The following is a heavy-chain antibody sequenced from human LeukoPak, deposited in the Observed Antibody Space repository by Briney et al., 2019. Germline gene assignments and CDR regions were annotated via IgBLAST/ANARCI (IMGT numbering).Heavy chain of an antibody. J-gene: IGHJ4*02. V-gene: IGHV1-18*01. Sequence: ASVKVSCKASGYTFTSYGISWVRQAPGQGLEWMGWISAYNGNTNYAQKLQGRVTMTTDTSTSTAYMELRSLRSDDTAVYYCARATYYYGSGSRLVWPDYWGQGPLVTVSS. D-gene: IGHD3-10*01. CDR1: GYTFTSYG. CDR2: ISAYNGNT. CDR3: ARATYYYGSGSRLVWPDY.